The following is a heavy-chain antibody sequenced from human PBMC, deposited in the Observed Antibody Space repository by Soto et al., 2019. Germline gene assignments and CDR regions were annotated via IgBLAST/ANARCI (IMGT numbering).Heavy chain of an antibody. CDR3: ARHPHQYCSGGSCYSGYYYYYMDV. J-gene: IGHJ6*03. CDR1: GYSFTSYW. D-gene: IGHD2-15*01. Sequence: GESLKISCKGSGYSFTSYWIGWVRQMPGKGLKWMGVIYPGDSDTRYSPSFQGQVTISADKSISTAYLQWSSLKASDTAMYYCARHPHQYCSGGSCYSGYYYYYMDVWGKGTTVTVSS. V-gene: IGHV5-51*01. CDR2: IYPGDSDT.